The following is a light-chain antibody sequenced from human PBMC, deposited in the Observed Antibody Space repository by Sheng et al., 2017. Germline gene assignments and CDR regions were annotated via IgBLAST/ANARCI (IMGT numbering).Light chain of an antibody. CDR1: QTISSW. Sequence: DIQMTQSPSTLSASVGDRVTITCRASQTISSWLAWYQQKPGKAPKLLIYRTSTLASGVPSRFSGSGSGTEFTLTISNLQPDDFASYYCQQLKNYPSITFGQGTRLEI. CDR3: QQLKNYPSIT. V-gene: IGKV1-5*03. J-gene: IGKJ5*01. CDR2: RTS.